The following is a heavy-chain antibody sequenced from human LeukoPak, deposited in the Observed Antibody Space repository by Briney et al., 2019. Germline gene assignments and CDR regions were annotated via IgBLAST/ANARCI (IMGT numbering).Heavy chain of an antibody. Sequence: GGSLRLSCAVSGSTFSDYYMDWVRQAPGKGLEWVGRIRNKANSYTTEYAASVKGRFTISRDDSKNSLYLQMNSLKAEDTAMYYCARGVLWSGYFYFDYWGQGTLVTVSS. V-gene: IGHV3-72*01. CDR3: ARGVLWSGYFYFDY. CDR2: IRNKANSYTT. D-gene: IGHD3-3*01. CDR1: GSTFSDYY. J-gene: IGHJ4*02.